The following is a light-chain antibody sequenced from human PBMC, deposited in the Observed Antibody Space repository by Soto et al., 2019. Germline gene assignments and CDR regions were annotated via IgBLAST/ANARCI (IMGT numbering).Light chain of an antibody. CDR2: KAS. Sequence: DIQITQSPSTLSASVGDRVTITCRASQSISVWLAWYQQKPGKAPNLLISKASSLESGVPSRFSGSGSGTEFTLAISSLQPDDFATYYCQQYYSYSTFGQGTKVDIK. V-gene: IGKV1-5*03. J-gene: IGKJ2*01. CDR1: QSISVW. CDR3: QQYYSYST.